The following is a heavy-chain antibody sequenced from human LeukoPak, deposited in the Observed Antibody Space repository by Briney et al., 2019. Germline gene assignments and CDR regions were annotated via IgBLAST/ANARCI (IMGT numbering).Heavy chain of an antibody. V-gene: IGHV4-61*02. D-gene: IGHD2-2*01. CDR2: IYTSGST. Sequence: ASETLSLTCTVSGGSISSGSYYWSWIRQPAGKGLEWIGRIYTSGSTNYNPSLKSRVTISVDTSKNQFSLKLSSVTAADTAVYYCARGYCSSTSCYWRYWGQGILVTVSS. J-gene: IGHJ4*02. CDR1: GGSISSGSYY. CDR3: ARGYCSSTSCYWRY.